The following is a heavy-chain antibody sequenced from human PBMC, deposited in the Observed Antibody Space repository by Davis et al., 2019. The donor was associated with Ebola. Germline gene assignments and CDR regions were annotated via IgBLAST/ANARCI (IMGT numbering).Heavy chain of an antibody. Sequence: SVKVSCKASGFTFTSSAMQWVRQARGQRLEWIGWIVVGSGNTNYAQKFQERVTITRDMSTSTAYMELSSLRSEDTAVYYCARGYYYDSSVIIRPPFDYWGQGTLVTVSS. D-gene: IGHD3-22*01. J-gene: IGHJ4*02. CDR2: IVVGSGNT. CDR1: GFTFTSSA. CDR3: ARGYYYDSSVIIRPPFDY. V-gene: IGHV1-58*02.